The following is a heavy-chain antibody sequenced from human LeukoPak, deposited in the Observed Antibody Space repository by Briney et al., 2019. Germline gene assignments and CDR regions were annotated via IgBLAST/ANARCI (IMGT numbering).Heavy chain of an antibody. V-gene: IGHV3-30*18. Sequence: GGSLRLSCAVSGFTFSSYGMHWVRQAPGKGLGWVGVISYDGSNKYYADSVKGRFTISRDNSKNTLYLQMNSLRAEDTAVYYCAKERSHLINYFDYWGQGTLVTVSS. J-gene: IGHJ4*02. CDR2: ISYDGSNK. CDR1: GFTFSSYG. CDR3: AKERSHLINYFDY. D-gene: IGHD3-16*01.